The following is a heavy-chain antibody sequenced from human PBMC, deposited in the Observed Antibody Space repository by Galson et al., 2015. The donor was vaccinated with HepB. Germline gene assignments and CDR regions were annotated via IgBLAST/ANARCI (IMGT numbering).Heavy chain of an antibody. V-gene: IGHV3-11*06. D-gene: IGHD3-10*01. J-gene: IGHJ5*02. CDR3: ARDKDYYGSAPNWFDP. CDR2: ITATSNYI. Sequence: SLRLSCAASGFSLSDYYMSWIRQAPGKGLEWVSSITATSNYIYYGDSVKGRFTISRDNAKNSLYLQMNSLRVEDTAMYYCARDKDYYGSAPNWFDPWGQGTLVIVSS. CDR1: GFSLSDYY.